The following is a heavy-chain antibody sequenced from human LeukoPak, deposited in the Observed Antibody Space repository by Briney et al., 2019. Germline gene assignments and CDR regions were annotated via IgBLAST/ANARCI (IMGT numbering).Heavy chain of an antibody. CDR3: ARDSQFIGPLY. V-gene: IGHV3-74*01. Sequence: GGSLRLSCAASGFTFSSYSVNWVRQAPGKGLVWVSRIMSDGRSTYADSVKGRFTISRDTAKNTLYLQMNSLRAEDTAVYYCARDSQFIGPLYWGQGTLVTVSS. J-gene: IGHJ4*02. CDR2: IMSDGRST. CDR1: GFTFSSYS. D-gene: IGHD5-24*01.